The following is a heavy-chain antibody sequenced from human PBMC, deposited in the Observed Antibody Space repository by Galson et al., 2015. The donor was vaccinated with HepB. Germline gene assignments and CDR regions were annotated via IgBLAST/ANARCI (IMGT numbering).Heavy chain of an antibody. V-gene: IGHV4-39*01. CDR3: AKSNGYWSFDY. J-gene: IGHJ4*02. CDR1: GAFIDGTTYY. Sequence: LSLTCTVAGAFIDGTTYYWGWIRQSPGKGLEWMGSIYFTGRVYDSPSLKSRLTISVDTSRNQFSLRLRSVTAADTAIYYCAKSNGYWSFDYWDQGTLVTVSS. D-gene: IGHD3-22*01. CDR2: IYFTGRV.